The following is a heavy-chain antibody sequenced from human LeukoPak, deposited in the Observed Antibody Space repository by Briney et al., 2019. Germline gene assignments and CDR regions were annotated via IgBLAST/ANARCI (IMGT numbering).Heavy chain of an antibody. V-gene: IGHV3-48*02. CDR3: LSGNYYFDY. D-gene: IGHD1-26*01. CDR2: ISSGSSTI. CDR1: GGSISSGGYY. J-gene: IGHJ4*02. Sequence: LSLTCTVSGGSISSGGYYWSWVRQAPGKGLEWASYISSGSSTIYYADSVKGRFTISRDNAKNSLYLQMNSLRDEDTAVYYCLSGNYYFDYWGQGTLVTVSS.